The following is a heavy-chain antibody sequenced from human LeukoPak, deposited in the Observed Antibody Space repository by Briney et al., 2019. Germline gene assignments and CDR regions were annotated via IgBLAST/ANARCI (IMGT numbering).Heavy chain of an antibody. V-gene: IGHV4-39*07. CDR1: GGSISSSSYY. Sequence: SETLSLTCTVSGGSISSSSYYWGWIRQPPGKGLECIGSIYYSGSTYYNPSLKSRVTISVDTSKNQFSLKLSSVTAADTAVYYCARDRGYGDWGAFDYWGQGTLVTVSS. CDR2: IYYSGST. J-gene: IGHJ4*02. CDR3: ARDRGYGDWGAFDY. D-gene: IGHD4-17*01.